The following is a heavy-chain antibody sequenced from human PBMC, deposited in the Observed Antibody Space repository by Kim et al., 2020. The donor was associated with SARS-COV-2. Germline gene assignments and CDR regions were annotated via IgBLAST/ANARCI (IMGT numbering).Heavy chain of an antibody. Sequence: GGSLRLSCAASGFTFSSYGMHWVRQAPGKGLEWVAVIWYDGSNKYYADSVKGRFTISRDNSKNTLYLQMNSLRAEDTAVYYCARDGQWLAPYYYGMDVWGQGTTVTVSS. D-gene: IGHD6-19*01. V-gene: IGHV3-33*01. CDR1: GFTFSSYG. J-gene: IGHJ6*02. CDR3: ARDGQWLAPYYYGMDV. CDR2: IWYDGSNK.